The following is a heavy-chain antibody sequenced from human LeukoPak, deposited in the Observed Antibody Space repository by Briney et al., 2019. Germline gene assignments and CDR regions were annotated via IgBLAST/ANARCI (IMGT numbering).Heavy chain of an antibody. CDR2: ISRSGSTI. CDR3: ARESTGGGYSFDY. Sequence: GGSLRLSCAASGFTFSTYELIWVRQAPGRGLEWVSYISRSGSTIYYADSVKGRFTISRDNGKNSLYLQMNGLRAEDTAVYYCARESTGGGYSFDYWGQGTLVTVSS. J-gene: IGHJ4*02. CDR1: GFTFSTYE. V-gene: IGHV3-48*03. D-gene: IGHD6-25*01.